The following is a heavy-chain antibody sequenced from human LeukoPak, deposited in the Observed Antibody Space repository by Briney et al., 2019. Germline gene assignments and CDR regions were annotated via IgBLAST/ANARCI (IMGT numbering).Heavy chain of an antibody. V-gene: IGHV4-34*01. CDR3: AKVGSLQLWSLYYFDY. D-gene: IGHD5-18*01. CDR1: GGSFSGYY. CDR2: INHSGST. Sequence: SETLSLTCAVYGGSFSGYYWSWIRQPPGKGLEWIGEINHSGSTNYNPSLKSRVTISVDTSKNQFSLKLSSVTAADTAVYYCAKVGSLQLWSLYYFDYWGQGTLVTVSS. J-gene: IGHJ4*02.